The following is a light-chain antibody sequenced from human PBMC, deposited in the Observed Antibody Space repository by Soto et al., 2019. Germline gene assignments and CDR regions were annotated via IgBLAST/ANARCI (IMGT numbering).Light chain of an antibody. Sequence: QSALTQPASVSGSPGQSITISCTGTSSDVGGYNYVSGYQQHPGKAPKLMIYDVSNRPSGVSNRFSGSKSGNTASLTISGLQAEDEADYYCSSYTSSSTPLYVFGTGTKVTVL. CDR1: SSDVGGYNY. CDR3: SSYTSSSTPLYV. CDR2: DVS. J-gene: IGLJ1*01. V-gene: IGLV2-14*01.